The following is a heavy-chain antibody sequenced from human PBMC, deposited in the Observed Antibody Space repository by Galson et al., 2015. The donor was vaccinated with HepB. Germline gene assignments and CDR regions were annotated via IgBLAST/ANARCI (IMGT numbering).Heavy chain of an antibody. Sequence: LTCTVSGGSIRSYYWSWIRQPPGKGLEWIGYIYYSGSTNYNPSLKSRVTMSVDTSKNQFSLKLSSVTAADTAVYYCARVTYYGSGSIDYWGQGTLVTVSS. V-gene: IGHV4-59*01. CDR1: GGSIRSYY. J-gene: IGHJ4*02. CDR2: IYYSGST. D-gene: IGHD3-10*01. CDR3: ARVTYYGSGSIDY.